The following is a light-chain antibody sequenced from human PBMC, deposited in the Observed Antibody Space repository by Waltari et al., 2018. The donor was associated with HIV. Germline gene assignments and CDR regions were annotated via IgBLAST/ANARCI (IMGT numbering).Light chain of an antibody. J-gene: IGLJ1*01. CDR1: TSDVGGDTY. CDR3: SSYSANNNFDV. Sequence: QSALPQPPSASGSPGQSVTISCTGTTSDVGGDTYVSWYQQHPGKAPKLIIYAVRKRPSGVPYRFSGSKSGNTASLTVSGLQAEDEADYYCSSYSANNNFDVFGTGTKVTVL. CDR2: AVR. V-gene: IGLV2-8*01.